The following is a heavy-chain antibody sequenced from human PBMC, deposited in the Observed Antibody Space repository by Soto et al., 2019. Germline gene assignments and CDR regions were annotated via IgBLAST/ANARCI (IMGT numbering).Heavy chain of an antibody. CDR3: ARGASGADYDFWSGYYNWFDP. CDR1: GGSISSYS. Sequence: SETLSLNCTVSGGSISSYSWSWIRQPPGKGLEGIGYIYYSGSTNYNPSLKSRVTISVDTSKNQFSLKLSSVTAADTAVYYCARGASGADYDFWSGYYNWFDPWGQGTLVTVS. V-gene: IGHV4-59*01. CDR2: IYYSGST. J-gene: IGHJ5*02. D-gene: IGHD3-3*01.